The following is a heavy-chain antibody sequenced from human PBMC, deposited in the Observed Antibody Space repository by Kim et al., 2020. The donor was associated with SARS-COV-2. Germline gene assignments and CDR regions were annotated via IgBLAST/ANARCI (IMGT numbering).Heavy chain of an antibody. CDR1: GGSISSYY. D-gene: IGHD2-15*01. Sequence: SETLSLTCTVSGGSISSYYWSWIRQPPGKGLEWIGYIYYSGSTNYNPSLKSRVTISVDTSKNQFSLKLSSVTAADTAVYYCARGGYCSGGSCSWGAFDIWGQGTMVTVSS. V-gene: IGHV4-59*01. CDR3: ARGGYCSGGSCSWGAFDI. J-gene: IGHJ3*02. CDR2: IYYSGST.